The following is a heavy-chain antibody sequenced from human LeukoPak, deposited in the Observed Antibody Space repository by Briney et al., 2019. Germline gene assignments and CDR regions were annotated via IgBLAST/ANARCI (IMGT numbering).Heavy chain of an antibody. V-gene: IGHV3-30*04. Sequence: GGSLRLSCVASGFTFSSYAMHWVRQAPGKGLEWVAVISYDGRNKKYADSVKGRFTISRDNAKNSLYLQMNSLRAEDTAVYYCARERKGGSSWYYFDYWGQGTLVTVSS. CDR2: ISYDGRNK. D-gene: IGHD6-13*01. CDR3: ARERKGGSSWYYFDY. CDR1: GFTFSSYA. J-gene: IGHJ4*02.